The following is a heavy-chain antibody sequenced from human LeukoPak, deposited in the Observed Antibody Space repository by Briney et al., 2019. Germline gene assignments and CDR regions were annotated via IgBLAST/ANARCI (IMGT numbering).Heavy chain of an antibody. D-gene: IGHD6-13*01. Sequence: ASVKVSCKASGYTFTSYGISWVRQAPGQGLEWMGWISAYNGNTNYAQKLQGRVTMTTDTSTSTAYMELRSLRSDDTAVYYCARTTIAAAGTGNWFDPWGQGTLVTVSS. CDR3: ARTTIAAAGTGNWFDP. J-gene: IGHJ5*02. CDR2: ISAYNGNT. CDR1: GYTFTSYG. V-gene: IGHV1-18*01.